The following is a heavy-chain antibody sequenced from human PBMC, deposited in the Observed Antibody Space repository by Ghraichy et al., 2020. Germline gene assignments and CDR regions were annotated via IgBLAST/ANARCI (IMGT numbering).Heavy chain of an antibody. CDR3: ARRLPPGYPSIAARQLGWFDP. D-gene: IGHD6-6*01. Sequence: TLSLTCAVYGGSFSGYYWSWIRQPPGKGLEWIGEINHSGSTNYNPSLKSRVTISVDTSKNQFSLKLSSVTAADTAVYYCARRLPPGYPSIAARQLGWFDPWGQGTLVTVSS. CDR1: GGSFSGYY. J-gene: IGHJ5*02. CDR2: INHSGST. V-gene: IGHV4-34*01.